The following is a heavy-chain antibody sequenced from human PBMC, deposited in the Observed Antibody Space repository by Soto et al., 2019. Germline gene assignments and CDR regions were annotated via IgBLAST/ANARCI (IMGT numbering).Heavy chain of an antibody. CDR2: INPNSGGT. V-gene: IGHV1-2*02. Sequence: GASVKVSCKASGYTFTAYYIHWVRQAPGQGLEWMGWINPNSGGTNYAQNFQGRVTMTSDTSITTAYMELTRLTSDDTAVYYCARQLAYCGGDCLSEPINYWGQGALVTVSS. D-gene: IGHD2-21*02. J-gene: IGHJ4*02. CDR3: ARQLAYCGGDCLSEPINY. CDR1: GYTFTAYY.